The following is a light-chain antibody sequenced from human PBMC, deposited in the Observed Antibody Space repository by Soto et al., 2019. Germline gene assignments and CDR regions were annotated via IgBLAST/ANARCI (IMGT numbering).Light chain of an antibody. CDR1: ISDIGGYNF. J-gene: IGLJ2*01. V-gene: IGLV2-14*01. CDR3: ASYTRTTTLV. Sequence: QSALTPPASVSGSPGKSITISCTGTISDIGGYNFISWSQHHPGKDPKLVIYDVNNRPSGISYRFSGSKSGNTASLTISGLQAEDEADYDCASYTRTTTLVFGGGTNLTVL. CDR2: DVN.